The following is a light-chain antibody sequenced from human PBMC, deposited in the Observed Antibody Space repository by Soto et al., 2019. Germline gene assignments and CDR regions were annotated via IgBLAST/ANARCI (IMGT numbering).Light chain of an antibody. CDR1: QSVSSSY. J-gene: IGKJ1*01. CDR2: GAS. V-gene: IGKV3-20*01. Sequence: EIVLSKSPGTLSLAQGETATLSCRASQSVSSSYLAWYQQKPGQAPRLLIYGASSRATGIPDRFSGSGSGTDFTLTISRLEPEDFAVYYCQQYGSSPRTFGQGTKVDIK. CDR3: QQYGSSPRT.